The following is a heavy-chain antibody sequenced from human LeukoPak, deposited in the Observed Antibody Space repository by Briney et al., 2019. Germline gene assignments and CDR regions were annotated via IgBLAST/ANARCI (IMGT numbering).Heavy chain of an antibody. Sequence: PGRSLRLSCAASGFTFSSYGMHWVRQAPGKGLEWVAVIWYDGSNKYYADSVKGRFTISRDNSKNTLYLQMNSLRAEDTAVYYCARGGSRFLEWLSPDFDYWGQGTLVTVSS. CDR3: ARGGSRFLEWLSPDFDY. J-gene: IGHJ4*02. V-gene: IGHV3-33*08. D-gene: IGHD3-3*01. CDR1: GFTFSSYG. CDR2: IWYDGSNK.